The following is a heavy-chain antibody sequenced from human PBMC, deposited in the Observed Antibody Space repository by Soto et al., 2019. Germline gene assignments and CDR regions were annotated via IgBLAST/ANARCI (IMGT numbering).Heavy chain of an antibody. J-gene: IGHJ4*02. V-gene: IGHV4-30-4*01. Sequence: SETLSLTCTVSGGSISSGDYYWSWIRQPPGKGLEWIGYIYYSGSTYYNPSLKSRVTISVDTSKNQFSLKLSSVTAADTAVYYCATSRGHALEWSFDYWGQGTLVTVS. CDR3: ATSRGHALEWSFDY. CDR1: GGSISSGDYY. D-gene: IGHD3-3*01. CDR2: IYYSGST.